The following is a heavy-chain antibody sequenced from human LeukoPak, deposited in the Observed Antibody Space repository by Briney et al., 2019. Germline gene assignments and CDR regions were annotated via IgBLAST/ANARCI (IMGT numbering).Heavy chain of an antibody. CDR1: GGSISSSSYY. Sequence: SETLSLTCTVSGGSISSSSYYWGWIRQPPGKGLEWIGSIYYSGSTYYNPPLKSRVTISVDTSKNQCSLKLSSVTAADTAVYYCARDSGYDYYYYGIDVWGQGTTVTVSS. CDR2: IYYSGST. J-gene: IGHJ6*02. CDR3: ARDSGYDYYYYGIDV. V-gene: IGHV4-39*07. D-gene: IGHD5-12*01.